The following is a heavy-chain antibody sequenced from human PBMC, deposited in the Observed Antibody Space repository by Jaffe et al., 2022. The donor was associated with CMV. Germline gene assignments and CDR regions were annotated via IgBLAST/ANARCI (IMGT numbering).Heavy chain of an antibody. Sequence: EVQLVESGGGLIQPGGSLRLSCAASGFTVSSNYMSWVRQAPGKGLEWVSVIYSGGSTYYADSVKGRFTISRDNSKNTLYLQMNSLRAEDTAVYYCARAVDTAMATPYFDYWGQGTLVTVSS. CDR3: ARAVDTAMATPYFDY. J-gene: IGHJ4*02. CDR1: GFTVSSNY. D-gene: IGHD5-18*01. V-gene: IGHV3-53*01. CDR2: IYSGGST.